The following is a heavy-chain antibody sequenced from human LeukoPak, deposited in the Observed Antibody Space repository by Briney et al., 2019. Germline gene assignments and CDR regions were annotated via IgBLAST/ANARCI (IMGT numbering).Heavy chain of an antibody. CDR2: INPNSGGT. V-gene: IGHV1-2*02. D-gene: IGHD3-22*01. Sequence: ASVKVSCKASGYTFTGYYMHWVRQAPGQGLERMGWINPNSGGTNYAQKFQGRVTMTRDTSISTAYMELSRLRSDDTAVYYCAIPAYYYDSSGSLRYWGQGTLVTVSS. CDR3: AIPAYYYDSSGSLRY. J-gene: IGHJ4*02. CDR1: GYTFTGYY.